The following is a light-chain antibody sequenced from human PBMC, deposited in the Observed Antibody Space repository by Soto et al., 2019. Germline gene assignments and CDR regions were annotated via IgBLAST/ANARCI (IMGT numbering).Light chain of an antibody. V-gene: IGKV3-20*01. CDR1: QSVSSY. CDR3: QQYGSLPWT. J-gene: IGKJ1*01. CDR2: GAS. Sequence: EIVLTQSPATLSLTPGERATLSCRASQSVSSYLAWYQQIPGQAPRPLIYGASSRVPGIPDRFSGSGSGTDFTLTISRLEPEDFAVYYCQQYGSLPWTFGQGTKVDIK.